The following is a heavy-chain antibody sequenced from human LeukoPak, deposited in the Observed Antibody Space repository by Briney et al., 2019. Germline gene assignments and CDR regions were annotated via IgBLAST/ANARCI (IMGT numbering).Heavy chain of an antibody. CDR1: GYTFTSYD. CDR2: MNPNSGNT. Sequence: ASVKVSCKATGYTFTSYDINWVRQATGQGLEWMGWMNPNSGNTGSAQRFQGRVTMTRNTSISTAYMELSSLRSEDTAVYYCARALRVGRYSADYWGQGTLVTVSS. CDR3: ARALRVGRYSADY. J-gene: IGHJ4*02. D-gene: IGHD2-15*01. V-gene: IGHV1-8*01.